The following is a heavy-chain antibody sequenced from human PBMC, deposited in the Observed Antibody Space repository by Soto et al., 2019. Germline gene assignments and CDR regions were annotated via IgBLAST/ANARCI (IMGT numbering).Heavy chain of an antibody. CDR2: IYYSGST. D-gene: IGHD3-22*01. Sequence: PSETLSLTCTVSGGSISSGDYYWSWIRQPPGKGLEWIGYIYYSGSTYYNPSLKSRVTISVDTSKNQFSLKLSSVTAADTAVYYCARVVDYYDSSGYYQKREPNFDYWGQGTLVTVSS. J-gene: IGHJ4*02. V-gene: IGHV4-30-4*01. CDR1: GGSISSGDYY. CDR3: ARVVDYYDSSGYYQKREPNFDY.